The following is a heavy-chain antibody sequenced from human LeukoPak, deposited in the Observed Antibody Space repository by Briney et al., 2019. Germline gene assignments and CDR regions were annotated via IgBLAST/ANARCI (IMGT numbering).Heavy chain of an antibody. CDR3: AREELLEWLLPSSWFDP. Sequence: SETLSLTCTVSGGSISSYYWSWIRQPAGKGLEWIGRIYTSGSTNYNPSLKSRVTMSVDTSKNQFSLKLSSVTAADTAVYYCAREELLEWLLPSSWFDPWGQGTLVTVSS. D-gene: IGHD3-3*01. V-gene: IGHV4-4*07. J-gene: IGHJ5*02. CDR2: IYTSGST. CDR1: GGSISSYY.